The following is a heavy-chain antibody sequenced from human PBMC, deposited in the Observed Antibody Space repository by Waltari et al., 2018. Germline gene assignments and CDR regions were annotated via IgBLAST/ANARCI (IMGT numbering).Heavy chain of an antibody. CDR2: VDPEDGET. D-gene: IGHD3-16*02. CDR1: GYTFTAYY. V-gene: IGHV1-69-2*01. Sequence: EVQLVPSGAEVKKPGATVKIPCKASGYTFTAYYLPWVPQAPGKGLEWMGRVDPEDGETINAEKCQGRVTITADTSTDTAYMELSSLRSEDTAVYYCATDRALTQTGFDYWGQGTLVTVSS. CDR3: ATDRALTQTGFDY. J-gene: IGHJ4*02.